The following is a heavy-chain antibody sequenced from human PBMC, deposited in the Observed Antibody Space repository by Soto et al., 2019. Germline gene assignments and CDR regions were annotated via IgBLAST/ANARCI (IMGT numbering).Heavy chain of an antibody. Sequence: QITLKESGPPLVRPTQTLTLTCAFSGFSLSTSGVGVGWIRHPPGKALEWLAVIYWDDSKHYGSSLRSRLTITKDTSKNQAAVSMTNMDPRDPGTYLCAHKGPEGWPIDYWGQGTLVTVSS. CDR2: IYWDDSK. CDR3: AHKGPEGWPIDY. D-gene: IGHD6-19*01. CDR1: GFSLSTSGVG. J-gene: IGHJ4*02. V-gene: IGHV2-5*05.